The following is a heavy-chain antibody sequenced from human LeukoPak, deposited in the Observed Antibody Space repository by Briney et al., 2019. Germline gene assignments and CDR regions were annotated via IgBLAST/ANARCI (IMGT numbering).Heavy chain of an antibody. CDR1: GGSISSGGYS. CDR3: ARYSGYEGIGAFDI. Sequence: TLSLTCAVSGGSISSGGYSWSWIRQPPGKGLEWIGYIYHSGSTYYNPSLKSRVTISVDRSKNQLSLKLSSVTAADTAVYYCARYSGYEGIGAFDIWGQGTMVTVSS. CDR2: IYHSGST. J-gene: IGHJ3*02. V-gene: IGHV4-30-2*01. D-gene: IGHD5-12*01.